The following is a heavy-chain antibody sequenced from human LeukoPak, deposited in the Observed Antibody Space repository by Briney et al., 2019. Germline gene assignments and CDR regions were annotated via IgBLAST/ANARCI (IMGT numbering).Heavy chain of an antibody. J-gene: IGHJ3*02. CDR2: INPNSGGP. CDR3: ARVRFLEWFHDAFDI. CDR1: GYTFTGYY. D-gene: IGHD3-3*01. Sequence: GASVKVSCKASGYTFTGYYMHWARQAPGQGLEWMGRINPNSGGPNYAQKFQGRVTMNRDTAISTAYMERSRLRSDDTAVYYCARVRFLEWFHDAFDIWGQGTMVTVSS. V-gene: IGHV1-2*06.